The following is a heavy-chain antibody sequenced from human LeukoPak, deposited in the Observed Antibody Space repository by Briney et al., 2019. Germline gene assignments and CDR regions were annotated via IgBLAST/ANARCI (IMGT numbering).Heavy chain of an antibody. CDR2: IRYDGSNK. D-gene: IGHD4-17*01. CDR3: AKDPTHDYGDYGERYYYYYMDV. J-gene: IGHJ6*03. V-gene: IGHV3-30*02. CDR1: GFTFSSYG. Sequence: SGGSLRLSCAASGFTFSSYGMHWVRQAPGKGLEWVAFIRYDGSNKYYADSVKGRFTISRDNSKNTLYLQMNSLRAEDTAVYYCAKDPTHDYGDYGERYYYYYMDVWGKGTTVTISS.